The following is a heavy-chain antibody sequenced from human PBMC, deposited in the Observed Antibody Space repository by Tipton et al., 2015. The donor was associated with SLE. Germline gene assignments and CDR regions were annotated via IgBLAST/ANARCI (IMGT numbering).Heavy chain of an antibody. CDR1: GGSISSYY. CDR3: ASQGFGELDWYFDL. Sequence: TLSLTCTVSGGSISSYYWSWIRQPPGKGLEWIGYIYYSGGTNYNPSLKSRVTISVDTSKNQFSLKLSSVTAADTAVYYCASQGFGELDWYFDLWGRGTLVTVSS. D-gene: IGHD3-10*01. J-gene: IGHJ2*01. CDR2: IYYSGGT. V-gene: IGHV4-59*12.